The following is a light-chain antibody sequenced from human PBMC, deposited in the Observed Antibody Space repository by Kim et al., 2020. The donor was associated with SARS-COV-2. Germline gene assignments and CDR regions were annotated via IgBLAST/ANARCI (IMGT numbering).Light chain of an antibody. CDR1: NIGSKS. CDR2: YDS. V-gene: IGLV3-21*04. CDR3: QVWDSSSDHRGV. Sequence: SYELTQPPSVSVAPGKTARITCGGNNIGSKSVHWYQQKPGQAPVLVIYYDSDRPSGIPERFSGSNSGNTATLTISRVEAGDEADYYCQVWDSSSDHRGVFGGGTKRTVL. J-gene: IGLJ3*02.